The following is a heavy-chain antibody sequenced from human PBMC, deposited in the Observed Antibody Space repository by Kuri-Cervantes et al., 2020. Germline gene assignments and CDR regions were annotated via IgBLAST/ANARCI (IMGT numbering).Heavy chain of an antibody. D-gene: IGHD7-27*01. CDR1: GGSISSGSYY. Sequence: SETLSLTCTVSGGSISSGSYYWSWIRQPPGKGLEWIGYIYYSGSTNYNPSLKSRVTISVDTSKNQFSLKLSSVTAADTAVYYCARASLTGPHFDYWGQGTLVTVSS. CDR3: ARASLTGPHFDY. CDR2: IYYSGST. J-gene: IGHJ4*02. V-gene: IGHV4-61*01.